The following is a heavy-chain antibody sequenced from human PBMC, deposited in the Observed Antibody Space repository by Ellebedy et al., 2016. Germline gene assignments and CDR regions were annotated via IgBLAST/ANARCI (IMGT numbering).Heavy chain of an antibody. Sequence: GESLKISCAASGFTFSSFAMSWVRQAPGKGLEWVAIIISSGGRTNYADSVKGRFTISRDNSRDTLSLQMSSLTAEDTAIYYCAKDITWYGGKYATFEYWGQGTLVTVSS. CDR3: AKDITWYGGKYATFEY. CDR1: GFTFSSFA. D-gene: IGHD1-26*01. J-gene: IGHJ4*02. CDR2: IISSGGRT. V-gene: IGHV3-23*01.